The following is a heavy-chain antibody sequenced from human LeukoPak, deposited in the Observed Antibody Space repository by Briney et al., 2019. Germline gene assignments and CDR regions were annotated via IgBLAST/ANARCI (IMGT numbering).Heavy chain of an antibody. D-gene: IGHD2-21*02. V-gene: IGHV4-59*08. CDR1: GGSTSGYF. CDR2: VYYSGPT. CDR3: ARHESVTYDAFDV. J-gene: IGHJ3*01. Sequence: SETLSLTCSVSGGSTSGYFWTWIRQSPGKGPEWIGYVYYSGPTSYSPSLERRVTISVDTSKNQFSLNLNSVTAADTAVYYCARHESVTYDAFDVWGQGKMVTVSS.